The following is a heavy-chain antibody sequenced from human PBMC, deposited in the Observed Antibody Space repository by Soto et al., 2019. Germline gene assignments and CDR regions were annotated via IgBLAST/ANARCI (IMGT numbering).Heavy chain of an antibody. CDR1: GGSISSGGYY. CDR3: AREGYDILTGYLDY. V-gene: IGHV4-31*03. D-gene: IGHD3-9*01. Sequence: PSETLSLTCTVSGGSISSGGYYWSWIRQHPGKGLEWIGYIYYSGSTYYNPSLKSRVTISVDTSKNQFSLKLSSVTAADTAVHYCAREGYDILTGYLDYWGQGTLVTVSS. CDR2: IYYSGST. J-gene: IGHJ4*02.